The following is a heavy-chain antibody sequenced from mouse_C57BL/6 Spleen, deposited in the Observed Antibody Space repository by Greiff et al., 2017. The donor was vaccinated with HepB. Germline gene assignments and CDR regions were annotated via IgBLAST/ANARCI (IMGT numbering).Heavy chain of an antibody. Sequence: QVQLQQPGAELVRPGSSVKLSCKASGYTFTSYWMHWVKQRPIQGLEWIGNIDPSDSETHYNQKFKDKATLTVDKSSSTAYMQLSSLTSEDSAVYYCARSRYDYPPFAYWGQGTLVTVSA. CDR2: IDPSDSET. D-gene: IGHD2-4*01. J-gene: IGHJ3*01. V-gene: IGHV1-52*01. CDR1: GYTFTSYW. CDR3: ARSRYDYPPFAY.